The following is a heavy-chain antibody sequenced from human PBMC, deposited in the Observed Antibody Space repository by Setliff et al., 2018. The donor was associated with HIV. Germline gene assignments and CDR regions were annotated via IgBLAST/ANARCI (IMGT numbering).Heavy chain of an antibody. D-gene: IGHD3-22*01. CDR2: LNDRGHI. V-gene: IGHV4-34*01. CDR1: GDSFGDFY. J-gene: IGHJ3*02. Sequence: SETLSLTCAMYGDSFGDFYWNWIRQAPGKGLEWIVELNDRGHINHNPSLKSRVTISQDTSKRQFSLRMTSVTAADTAVYYCAREDTTGYYSLSAFDIWGQGTLVTVSS. CDR3: AREDTTGYYSLSAFDI.